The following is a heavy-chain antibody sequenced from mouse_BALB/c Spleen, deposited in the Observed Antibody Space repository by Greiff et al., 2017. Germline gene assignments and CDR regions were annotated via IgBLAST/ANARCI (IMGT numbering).Heavy chain of an antibody. CDR2: IDPANGNT. V-gene: IGHV14-3*02. CDR1: GFNIKDTY. Sequence: VQLQQSGAELVKPGASVKLSCTASGFNIKDTYMHWVKQRPEQGLEWIGRIDPANGNTKYDPKFQGKATITADTSSNTAYLQLSSLTSEDTAVYYCARSGYYGSRGAMDYWGQGTSVTVSS. J-gene: IGHJ4*01. CDR3: ARSGYYGSRGAMDY. D-gene: IGHD1-1*01.